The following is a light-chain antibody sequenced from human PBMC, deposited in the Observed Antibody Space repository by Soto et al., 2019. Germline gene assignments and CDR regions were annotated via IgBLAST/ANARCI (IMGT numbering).Light chain of an antibody. V-gene: IGKV3-15*01. CDR3: QQYNNWPG. Sequence: EIVMTQSPATLSVSPGERATLSCRASQSVSSNLAWYQQKPGQAPRLLIYCASTRATGIPARFSGSGSGTEFTLTISSLQSEDFAVYYCQQYNNWPGFGGGTKVEIK. CDR2: CAS. CDR1: QSVSSN. J-gene: IGKJ4*02.